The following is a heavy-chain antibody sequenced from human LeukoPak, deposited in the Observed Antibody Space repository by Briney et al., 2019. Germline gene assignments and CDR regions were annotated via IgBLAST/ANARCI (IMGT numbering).Heavy chain of an antibody. J-gene: IGHJ4*02. Sequence: SETLSLTCTVSSGSISGHYWGWVRQPPGKGLEFVGYVHYTGSTSSNRSLKSRLTMSVSKTQFSLNLSSVTAADTAVYYCARIVAGRNWYYFDYWGQGTLVTVSS. V-gene: IGHV4-59*11. CDR2: VHYTGST. D-gene: IGHD6-13*01. CDR1: SGSISGHY. CDR3: ARIVAGRNWYYFDY.